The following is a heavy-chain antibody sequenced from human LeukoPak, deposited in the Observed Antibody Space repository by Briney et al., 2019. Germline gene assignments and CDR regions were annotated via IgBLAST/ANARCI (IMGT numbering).Heavy chain of an antibody. CDR1: GFTFSSYA. D-gene: IGHD3-3*01. Sequence: PGGSLRLSCAASGFTFSSYAMSWVRQAPGKGLEWVSAISGSGGSTYYADSVKGRFTISRDDSKNTLYLQMNSLRAEDTAVYYCAKGSLFFGVVTPGAFDIWGQGTMVTVSS. J-gene: IGHJ3*02. V-gene: IGHV3-23*01. CDR3: AKGSLFFGVVTPGAFDI. CDR2: ISGSGGST.